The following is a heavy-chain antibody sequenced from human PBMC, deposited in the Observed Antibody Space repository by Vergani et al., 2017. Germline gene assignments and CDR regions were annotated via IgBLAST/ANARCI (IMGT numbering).Heavy chain of an antibody. Sequence: QVQLVESGGGVVQPGRSLRLSCAASGFTFSSYGMHWVRQAPGKGLEWVAVIWYDGSNKYYADSVKGRFTISRDNSKNTLYLQMNSLRAEDTAVYYCARGSSSSGWLDYWGQGTLVTVSS. CDR2: IWYDGSNK. J-gene: IGHJ4*02. V-gene: IGHV3-33*01. CDR3: ARGSSSSGWLDY. CDR1: GFTFSSYG. D-gene: IGHD6-19*01.